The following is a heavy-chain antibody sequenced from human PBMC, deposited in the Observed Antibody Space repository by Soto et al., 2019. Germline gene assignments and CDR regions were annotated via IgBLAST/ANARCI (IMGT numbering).Heavy chain of an antibody. CDR1: GYSMRRSDHY. CDR2: VYYSGTA. CDR3: ARNGSFEQLGLRFDH. V-gene: IGHV4-39*01. D-gene: IGHD1-1*01. J-gene: IGHJ4*01. Sequence: QLQLRESGPGLVRPSETLSLTCLLSGYSMRRSDHYWAWSRQFPGKGLEWIGSVYYSGTAYYNPSLQGTVTMSIDTSKNQFSLNLKSVNAADTATYYCARNGSFEQLGLRFDHWGRGIRVSVSS.